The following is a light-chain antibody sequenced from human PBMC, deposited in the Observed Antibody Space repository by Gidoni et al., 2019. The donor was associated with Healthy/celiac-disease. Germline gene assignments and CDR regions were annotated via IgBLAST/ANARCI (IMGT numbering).Light chain of an antibody. CDR2: EVS. CDR1: SSDVGGYNY. Sequence: QSALTQPASVSGSPGQSITISCTGTSSDVGGYNYVSWYQQHPGKAPKLMIYEVSNRPSGVSTRFSGSKSGNTASLTISGLQAEDEADYYCSSYTSSSAYVFGTWTKVTVL. V-gene: IGLV2-14*01. CDR3: SSYTSSSAYV. J-gene: IGLJ1*01.